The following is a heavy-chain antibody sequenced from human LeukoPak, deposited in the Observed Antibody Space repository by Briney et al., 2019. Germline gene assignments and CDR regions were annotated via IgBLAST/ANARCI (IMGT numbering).Heavy chain of an antibody. CDR3: ARAVNPPAYFVFMDV. V-gene: IGHV3-21*01. Sequence: GGSLRLSCAASGFTFSSYSMNWVRQAPGKGLEWVSSISSRSSYIYYADSEKGRFTISRDNAKNSLYLQMNSLRAEDTAVYYCARAVNPPAYFVFMDVWGKGTTVTVSS. D-gene: IGHD2/OR15-2a*01. CDR2: ISSRSSYI. CDR1: GFTFSSYS. J-gene: IGHJ6*04.